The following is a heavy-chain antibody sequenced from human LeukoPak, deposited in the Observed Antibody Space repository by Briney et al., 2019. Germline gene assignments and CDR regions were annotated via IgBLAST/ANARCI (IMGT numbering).Heavy chain of an antibody. V-gene: IGHV3-7*01. J-gene: IGHJ4*02. CDR1: GFTFSTYW. Sequence: PGGSLRLSCVASGFTFSTYWMSWVRQAPGKGLEWVANIKQDGSEKYYVDSVKGRFTISRDNAKNSLYLQMSSLRAEDTAMYYCARDKGYGSDYWGPGVQVTVSS. D-gene: IGHD3-10*01. CDR3: ARDKGYGSDY. CDR2: IKQDGSEK.